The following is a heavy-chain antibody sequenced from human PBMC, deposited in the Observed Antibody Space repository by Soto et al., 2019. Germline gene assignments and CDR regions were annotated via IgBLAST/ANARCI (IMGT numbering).Heavy chain of an antibody. V-gene: IGHV4-31*03. J-gene: IGHJ3*02. CDR2: IYYSGST. D-gene: IGHD3-22*01. Sequence: SETLSLTCTVSGGSISSGGYYWSWIRQHPGKGLEWIGYIYYSGSTYYNPSLKSRVTISVDTPKNQFSLKLSSVTAADTAVYYCARDQTYYYDSSGYADDFDIWGQGTMVTVSS. CDR3: ARDQTYYYDSSGYADDFDI. CDR1: GGSISSGGYY.